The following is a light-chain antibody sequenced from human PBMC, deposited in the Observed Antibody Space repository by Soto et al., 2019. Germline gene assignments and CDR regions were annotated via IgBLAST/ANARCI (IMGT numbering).Light chain of an antibody. J-gene: IGLJ1*01. V-gene: IGLV2-14*01. CDR2: DVR. CDR1: SSDVGGYNY. CDR3: SSYTTSSTYV. Sequence: QSSLTQPASVSGSPGQSITISCTGTSSDVGGYNYVSWYQQHPGKAPKLMIYDVRNRPSGVSNRFSGSKSVNTASLTISGLQAEDEADYYCSSYTTSSTYVFRTGTKLTVL.